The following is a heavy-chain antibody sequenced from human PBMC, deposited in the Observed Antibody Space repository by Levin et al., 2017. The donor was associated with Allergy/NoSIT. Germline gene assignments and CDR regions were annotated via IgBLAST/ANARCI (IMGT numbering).Heavy chain of an antibody. CDR3: ARGWNSISYYSTH. CDR1: GFTFSSYA. V-gene: IGHV3-23*01. J-gene: IGHJ4*02. CDR2: ISGSGDGT. Sequence: GGSLRLSCAASGFTFSSYAMTWVRQAPGKGLEWVSAISGSGDGTYYADSVKGRFTISRANSKNTLYLQMNRLRAEDTAVYYCARGWNSISYYSTHWGQGTLVTVSS. D-gene: IGHD1-26*01.